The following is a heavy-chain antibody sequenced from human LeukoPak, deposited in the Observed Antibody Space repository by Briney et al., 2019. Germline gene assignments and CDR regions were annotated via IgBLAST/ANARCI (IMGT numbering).Heavy chain of an antibody. CDR1: GYSISSGYY. V-gene: IGHV4-38-2*01. CDR2: IYHSGST. Sequence: PSETLSLTCAVSGYSISSGYYRGWIRQPPGKGLEWIGSIYHSGSTYYNPSLKSRVTISVDTSKNQFSLKLSSVTAADTAVYYCARSTGPSVVAAKAFFDYWGQGTLVTVSS. J-gene: IGHJ4*02. D-gene: IGHD2-15*01. CDR3: ARSTGPSVVAAKAFFDY.